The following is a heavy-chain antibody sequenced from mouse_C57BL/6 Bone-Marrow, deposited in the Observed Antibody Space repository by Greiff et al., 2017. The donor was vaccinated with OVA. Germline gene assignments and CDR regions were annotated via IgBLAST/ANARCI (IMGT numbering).Heavy chain of an antibody. V-gene: IGHV14-4*01. D-gene: IGHD1-1*01. J-gene: IGHJ2*01. Sequence: EVQLQQSGAELVRPGASVKLSCTASGFNIKDDYMHWVKQRPEQGLEWIGWIDPENGDTEYASKFQGKATITADTSSNTAYLQLSSLTSEDTAVYYCTTWGVPDYYGSSSSYWGQGTTLTVSS. CDR1: GFNIKDDY. CDR2: IDPENGDT. CDR3: TTWGVPDYYGSSSSY.